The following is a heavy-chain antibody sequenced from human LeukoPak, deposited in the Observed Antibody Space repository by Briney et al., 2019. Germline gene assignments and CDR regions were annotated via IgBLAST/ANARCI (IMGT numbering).Heavy chain of an antibody. D-gene: IGHD3-10*01. CDR2: ISSSSSYI. CDR3: SRSLVRGNYDAFDI. Sequence: GGSLRLSCAASGFTFSSYSMNWVRQAPGKGLEWVSSISSSSSYIYYADSVKGRFTISRDNAKNSLYLQMNSLRAEDTAVYYCSRSLVRGNYDAFDIRGQGTMVTVSS. J-gene: IGHJ3*02. CDR1: GFTFSSYS. V-gene: IGHV3-21*01.